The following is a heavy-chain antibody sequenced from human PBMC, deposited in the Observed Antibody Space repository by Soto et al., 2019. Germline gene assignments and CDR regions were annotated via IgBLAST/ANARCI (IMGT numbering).Heavy chain of an antibody. J-gene: IGHJ4*02. CDR2: INPSGGST. V-gene: IGHV1-46*01. CDR1: GDSFTSYY. D-gene: IGHD3-3*01. CDR3: ARDKDDFWSGYSDY. Sequence: ASVKPSCKACGDSFTSYYMHWVRQAPRQGLEWMGIINPSGGSTSYAQKFQGRVTMTRDTSISTAYMELSSLRSDDTAVYYCARDKDDFWSGYSDYWGQGTLVTVSS.